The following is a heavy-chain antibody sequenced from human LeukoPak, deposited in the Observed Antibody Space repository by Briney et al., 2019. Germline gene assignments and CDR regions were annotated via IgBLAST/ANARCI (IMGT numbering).Heavy chain of an antibody. CDR1: EYSFATYW. J-gene: IGHJ4*02. CDR2: IYPSDSDT. Sequence: GESLKISCQGSEYSFATYWIAWLRQMPGKGLEWMGIIYPSDSDTRYSPSFQGQVTISADKSISTAYLQWSSLKASDTALYYCARLFPPTPATRTYYFDYRGQGTLVTVSS. V-gene: IGHV5-51*01. CDR3: ARLFPPTPATRTYYFDY. D-gene: IGHD1-26*01.